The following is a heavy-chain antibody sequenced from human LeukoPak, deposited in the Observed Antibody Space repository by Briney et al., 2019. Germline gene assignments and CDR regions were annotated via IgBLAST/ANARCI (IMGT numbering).Heavy chain of an antibody. J-gene: IGHJ4*02. CDR3: VKNDGWFHLAQ. Sequence: GGSLRLSCAVSGFNFRDHWMDWVRQAPGKGLEWVGHIKNDGSETYYLGSLKGRLSISRVNTNNALYLQMNSLRVEDTAVYYCVKNDGWFHLAQWGQGTLVTVSS. CDR1: GFNFRDHW. CDR2: IKNDGSET. D-gene: IGHD6-19*01. V-gene: IGHV3-7*03.